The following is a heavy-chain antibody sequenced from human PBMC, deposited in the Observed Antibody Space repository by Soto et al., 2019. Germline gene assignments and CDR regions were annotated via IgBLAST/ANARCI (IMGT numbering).Heavy chain of an antibody. V-gene: IGHV3-48*04. CDR1: VFTFSSFG. Sequence: GGSLRLSCAASVFTFSSFGMHWVRQAPGKGLEWVSYISSSGSTIYYADSVKGRFTISRDNAKNSLYLQMNSLRAEDTAVYYCARHRFGSGYYWRNDAFDIWGQGTMVTVSS. CDR2: ISSSGSTI. D-gene: IGHD3-22*01. CDR3: ARHRFGSGYYWRNDAFDI. J-gene: IGHJ3*02.